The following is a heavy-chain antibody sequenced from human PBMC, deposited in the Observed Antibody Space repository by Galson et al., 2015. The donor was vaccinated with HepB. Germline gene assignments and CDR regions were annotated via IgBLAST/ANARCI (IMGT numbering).Heavy chain of an antibody. CDR3: ARVEPSVVVVAAGKGWFDP. CDR1: GGTFSSYA. J-gene: IGHJ5*02. CDR2: IIPIFGTA. V-gene: IGHV1-69*13. Sequence: SVKVSCKASGGTFSSYAISWVRQAPGQGLEWMGGIIPIFGTANYAQKFQGRVTITADESTSTAYMELSSLRSEDTAVYYCARVEPSVVVVAAGKGWFDPWGQGTLVTVSS. D-gene: IGHD2-15*01.